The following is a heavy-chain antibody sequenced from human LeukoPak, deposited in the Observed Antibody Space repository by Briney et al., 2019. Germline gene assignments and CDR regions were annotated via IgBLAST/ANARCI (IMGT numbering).Heavy chain of an antibody. CDR3: ARGYYDSSGYYRYGNWFDP. J-gene: IGHJ5*02. V-gene: IGHV4-4*07. D-gene: IGHD3-22*01. CDR1: GGSISSYY. Sequence: SETLSLTCTVSGGSISSYYWSWIRQPAGKGLEWIGRIYTSGSTNYNPSLKSRVTISVDKSKNQLSLKLSSVTAADTAVYYCARGYYDSSGYYRYGNWFDPWGQGTLVTVSS. CDR2: IYTSGST.